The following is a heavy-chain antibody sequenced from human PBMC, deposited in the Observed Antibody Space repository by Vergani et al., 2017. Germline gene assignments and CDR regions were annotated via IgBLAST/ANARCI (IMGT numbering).Heavy chain of an antibody. J-gene: IGHJ4*02. D-gene: IGHD1-7*01. CDR3: ARDNWNLNYFDY. CDR2: IIPIFGTA. V-gene: IGHV1-69*01. Sequence: QVQLVQSGAEVKKPGSSVKVSCKASGGTFSSYAISWVRQAPGQGLEWVVGIIPIFGTANYAQKFQGRVTITADESTSTAYMELSSLRSEDTAVYYCARDNWNLNYFDYWGQGTLVTVSS. CDR1: GGTFSSYA.